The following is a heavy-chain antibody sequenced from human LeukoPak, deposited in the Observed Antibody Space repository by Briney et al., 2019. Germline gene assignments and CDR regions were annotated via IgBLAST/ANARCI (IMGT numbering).Heavy chain of an antibody. Sequence: GRSLRLSCAASGFTFSSYAMHWVRQAPGKGLEWVAVISYDGSNKYYADSVKGRFTISRDNSKNTLYLQMNSLRAEDTAVYYCASHGWTHPGWGQGTLVTVSS. CDR2: ISYDGSNK. CDR3: ASHGWTHPG. J-gene: IGHJ4*02. D-gene: IGHD6-19*01. V-gene: IGHV3-30-3*01. CDR1: GFTFSSYA.